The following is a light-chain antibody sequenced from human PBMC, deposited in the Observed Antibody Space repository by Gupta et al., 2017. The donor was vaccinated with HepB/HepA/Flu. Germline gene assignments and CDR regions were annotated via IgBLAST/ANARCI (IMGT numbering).Light chain of an antibody. CDR1: SSNIGSTY. J-gene: IGLJ3*02. V-gene: IGLV1-47*01. CDR3: PAWDESLSGWV. CDR2: RNS. Sequence: LLPQSPSASGTPGPRVTFPSTGSSSNIGSTYVYWYQQLPGTAPKAFMYRNSQRPSGVPDRVSGTKSGTTASLAINGLRSEDEANCYCPAWDESLSGWVFGGGTKLTVL.